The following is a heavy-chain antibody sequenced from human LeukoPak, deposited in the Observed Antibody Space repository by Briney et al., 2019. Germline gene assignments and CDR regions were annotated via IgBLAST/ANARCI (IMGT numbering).Heavy chain of an antibody. CDR2: INHSGST. CDR3: ARRLRITMVRGAADY. J-gene: IGHJ4*02. Sequence: PSETLSLTCAVYGGSFSGYYWSWIRQPPGKGLEWIGEINHSGSTNYNPSLKSRVTISVDTSKNQFSLKLSSVTAADTAVYYCARRLRITMVRGAADYWGQGTLVTVSS. CDR1: GGSFSGYY. D-gene: IGHD3-10*01. V-gene: IGHV4-34*01.